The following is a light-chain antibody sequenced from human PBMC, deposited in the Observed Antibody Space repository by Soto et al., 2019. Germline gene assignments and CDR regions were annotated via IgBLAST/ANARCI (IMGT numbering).Light chain of an antibody. J-gene: IGKJ1*01. CDR1: QGISSY. CDR2: AAS. V-gene: IGKV1-39*01. CDR3: QQSYSTPRT. Sequence: IQLTQSPSSLSASVGDSVTITCRASQGISSYLNWYQQKPGKAPKLLIYAASSLQSGVPSRFSGSGSGTDFTLTISSLQPEDFATYYCQQSYSTPRTFGQGTKVDIK.